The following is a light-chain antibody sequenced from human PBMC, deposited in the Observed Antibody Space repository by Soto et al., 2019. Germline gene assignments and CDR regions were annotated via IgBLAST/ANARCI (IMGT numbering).Light chain of an antibody. V-gene: IGKV1-5*03. Sequence: IQMTQSPSTLSASVGDRVASTCRASQSISNRLARYQQTPGKAPKLLIFKASTSQSGVPSSFSGSGSGTEFTLTISSLQPGDFATYYCQQYYNYPLTFGQGTKVDI. CDR2: KAS. J-gene: IGKJ1*01. CDR3: QQYYNYPLT. CDR1: QSISNR.